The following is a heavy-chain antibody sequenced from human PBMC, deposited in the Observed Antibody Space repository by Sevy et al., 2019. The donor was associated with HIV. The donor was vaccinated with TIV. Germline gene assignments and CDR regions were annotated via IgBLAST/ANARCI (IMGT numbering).Heavy chain of an antibody. D-gene: IGHD3-3*01. CDR1: GFTFSSYA. CDR3: AKDPDYITIFGVVNTAIFDY. J-gene: IGHJ4*02. CDR2: ISGSGGIT. V-gene: IGHV3-23*01. Sequence: GGSLRLSCAASGFTFSSYAMSWVRQAPGKGLEWVSAISGSGGITYYADSVKGRFTISRDNSKNTLYLQMNSLRAEDTAVYYCAKDPDYITIFGVVNTAIFDYWGQGTLVTVSS.